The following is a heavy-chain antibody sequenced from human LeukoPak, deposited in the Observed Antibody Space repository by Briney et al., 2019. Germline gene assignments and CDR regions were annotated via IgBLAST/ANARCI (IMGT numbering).Heavy chain of an antibody. CDR1: GGSISSSSYY. Sequence: PSETLSLTCTVSGGSISSSSYYWGWLRQPPGKGLEWIGSIYYSGSTYYNPSLKSRVTISVDTSKNQFSLKLSSVTAADTAVYYCARHLAERDYWGQGTLVTVSS. D-gene: IGHD6-13*01. V-gene: IGHV4-39*01. CDR3: ARHLAERDY. CDR2: IYYSGST. J-gene: IGHJ4*02.